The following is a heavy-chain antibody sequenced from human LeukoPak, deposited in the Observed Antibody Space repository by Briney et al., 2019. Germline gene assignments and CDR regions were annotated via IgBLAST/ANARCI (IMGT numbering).Heavy chain of an antibody. Sequence: GGSLRLSCAASVFTLSSYDMHWVRQATGKGLEWVSAIGTAGDTYYPGSVKGRFTISRENAKNSLYLQMNSLRAGDTAVYYCARGRSGSCDYWGQGTLVTVSS. CDR2: IGTAGDT. D-gene: IGHD1-26*01. V-gene: IGHV3-13*01. CDR3: ARGRSGSCDY. CDR1: VFTLSSYD. J-gene: IGHJ4*02.